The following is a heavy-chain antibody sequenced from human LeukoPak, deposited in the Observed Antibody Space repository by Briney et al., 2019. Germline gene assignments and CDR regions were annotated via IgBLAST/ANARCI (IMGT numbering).Heavy chain of an antibody. J-gene: IGHJ5*02. CDR2: IYYSGST. CDR3: ARWVTATSGWFDP. Sequence: SETLSLTCTVSGGSISSYYWSWIRQPPGKGLEWIGYIYYSGSTNYNPSLKSRVTISVDRSKNQFSLNLSSVTAADTAVYYCARWVTATSGWFDPWGQGILVTVSS. V-gene: IGHV4-59*12. CDR1: GGSISSYY. D-gene: IGHD2-21*02.